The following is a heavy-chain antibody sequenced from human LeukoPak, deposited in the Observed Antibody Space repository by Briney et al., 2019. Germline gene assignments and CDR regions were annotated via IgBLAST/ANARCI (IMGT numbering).Heavy chain of an antibody. CDR1: GFTFSNSA. CDR2: ISFDGSND. Sequence: PGGSLRLSCVTSGFTFSNSAIHWVRQSPGNGLEWVAVISFDGSNDYYAASVKGRFTISRDNSTNTLYLQMNTLRRDDTAVYYCAMGSSALTRYSSGWEGLFDNWGQGTLVTVSS. CDR3: AMGSSALTRYSSGWEGLFDN. D-gene: IGHD3-22*01. J-gene: IGHJ4*02. V-gene: IGHV3-30*03.